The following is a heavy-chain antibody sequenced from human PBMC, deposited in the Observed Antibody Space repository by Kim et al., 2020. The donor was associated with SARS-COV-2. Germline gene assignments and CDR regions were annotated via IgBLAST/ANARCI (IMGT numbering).Heavy chain of an antibody. V-gene: IGHV3-23*01. CDR1: GFTFSSYA. Sequence: GGSLRLSCAASGFTFSSYAMSWVRQAPGKGLEWVSAISGSGGSTYYADSVKGRFTISRDNSKNTLYLQMNSLRAEDTAVYYCAKDTRRRRITIFGVRGGYFQHWGQGTLVTVSS. J-gene: IGHJ1*01. D-gene: IGHD3-3*01. CDR2: ISGSGGST. CDR3: AKDTRRRRITIFGVRGGYFQH.